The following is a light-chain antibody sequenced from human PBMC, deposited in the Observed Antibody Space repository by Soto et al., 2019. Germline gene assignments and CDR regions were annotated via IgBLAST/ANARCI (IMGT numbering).Light chain of an antibody. CDR1: SSNIGSNT. V-gene: IGLV1-44*01. CDR3: AAWDDSLNGPNWV. CDR2: SNN. Sequence: QPVLTQPPSASGTPGQRVTISCSGSSSNIGSNTVNWYQQLPGTAPKLLIYSNNQRPSGVPDRFSGSKSGTSASLAISGLQSEYEADYYCAAWDDSLNGPNWVFGGGTKVTVL. J-gene: IGLJ3*02.